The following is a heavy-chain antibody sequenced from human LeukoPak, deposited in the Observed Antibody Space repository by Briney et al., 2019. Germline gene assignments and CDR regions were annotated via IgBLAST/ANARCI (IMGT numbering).Heavy chain of an antibody. J-gene: IGHJ6*03. Sequence: SETLSLTCAVYGGSFSGYYWNWIRQPPGKGLEWIGEINHSGSTNYNPSLKSRVTISEDTSKNQFSLKLSSVTAADTAVYYCARDLYVYMDVWGKGTTVTVSS. CDR2: INHSGST. CDR1: GGSFSGYY. D-gene: IGHD3-16*01. V-gene: IGHV4-34*01. CDR3: ARDLYVYMDV.